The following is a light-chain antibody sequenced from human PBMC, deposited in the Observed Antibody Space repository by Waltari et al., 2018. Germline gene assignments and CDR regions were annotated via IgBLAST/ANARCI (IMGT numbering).Light chain of an antibody. CDR3: QTWGTGISVV. Sequence: QLVVTQSPSASASLGASVKLTCTLSSGHSSSAIAWHQQRPDKGPRYLMKGNSDGSHSKGAGIPDRFSGSSSGADRHLTLSSRQSDDEADYYCQTWGTGISVVFGGGTKLTVL. J-gene: IGLJ2*01. V-gene: IGLV4-69*02. CDR2: GNSDGSH. CDR1: SGHSSSA.